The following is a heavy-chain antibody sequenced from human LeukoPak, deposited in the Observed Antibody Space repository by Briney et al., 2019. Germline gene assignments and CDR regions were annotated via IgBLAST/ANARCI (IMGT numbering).Heavy chain of an antibody. CDR3: ARSSYSSSSSV. CDR1: GVTLTTYA. J-gene: IGHJ3*01. CDR2: INSDGSEG. Sequence: PGGSLRLSCEASGVTLTTYAMSWSRQAPGKGLEWVASINSDGSEGYYADVVKGRFTISRDNAKNSLYLQINSLRAEDTAVYYCARSSYSSSSSVWGQGTMVTVSS. D-gene: IGHD6-6*01. V-gene: IGHV3-7*01.